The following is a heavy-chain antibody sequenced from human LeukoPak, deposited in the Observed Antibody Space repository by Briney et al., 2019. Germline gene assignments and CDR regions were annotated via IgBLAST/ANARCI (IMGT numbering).Heavy chain of an antibody. CDR2: IIPILGIA. V-gene: IGHV1-69*04. CDR1: GGTFSSYA. D-gene: IGHD2-21*01. J-gene: IGHJ4*02. Sequence: SVKVSCKASGGTFSSYAISWVRQAPGQGLGWMGRIIPILGIANYAQKFQGRVTITADKSTSTAYMELSSLRSEDTAVYYCARDRGLGDRAPIDYWGQGTLATVSS. CDR3: ARDRGLGDRAPIDY.